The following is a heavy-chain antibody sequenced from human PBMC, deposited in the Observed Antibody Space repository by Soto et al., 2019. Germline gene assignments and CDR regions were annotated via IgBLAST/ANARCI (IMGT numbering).Heavy chain of an antibody. D-gene: IGHD3-22*01. CDR1: GASITSSY. J-gene: IGHJ3*02. Sequence: KPSETLSLTCTVSGASITSSYWSWIRQSPGKRLEWIAYVHYSGSTHYNPSLKSRVTISVDTSKNQFSLKLSSVTAADTAVYYCARGYYDSRGQSNTFDIWGQGTMVTVSS. CDR3: ARGYYDSRGQSNTFDI. V-gene: IGHV4-59*01. CDR2: VHYSGST.